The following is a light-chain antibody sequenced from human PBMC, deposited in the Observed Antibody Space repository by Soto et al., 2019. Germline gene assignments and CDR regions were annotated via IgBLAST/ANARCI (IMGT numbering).Light chain of an antibody. Sequence: DIQMTQSPSSLSASVGGRVTITCQASQDISNYLNWYQQKPGKAPKLLIYDASNLETGVPSRFSGSGSGTDFTFTISSLQPEDIATYYCQQYDNLLRTFGGGTKVDI. CDR2: DAS. J-gene: IGKJ4*01. V-gene: IGKV1-33*01. CDR3: QQYDNLLRT. CDR1: QDISNY.